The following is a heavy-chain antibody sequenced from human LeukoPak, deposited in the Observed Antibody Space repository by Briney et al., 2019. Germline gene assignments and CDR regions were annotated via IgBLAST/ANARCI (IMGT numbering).Heavy chain of an antibody. CDR2: ISGSGGST. V-gene: IGHV3-23*01. J-gene: IGHJ6*02. CDR3: AKVKADYYGSGTYYNGMDV. D-gene: IGHD3-10*01. CDR1: GSTFSSYA. Sequence: GGSLRLSCAASGSTFSSYAMSWVRQAPGKGLEWVSAISGSGGSTYYADSVKGRFTISRDNSKNTLYLQMKSLRAEDTAVYYCAKVKADYYGSGTYYNGMDVWGQGTTVTVSS.